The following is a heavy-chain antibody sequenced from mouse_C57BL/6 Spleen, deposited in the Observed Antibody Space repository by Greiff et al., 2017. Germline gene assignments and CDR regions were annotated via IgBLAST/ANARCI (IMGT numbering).Heavy chain of an antibody. J-gene: IGHJ2*01. V-gene: IGHV3-6*01. CDR3: ASVISVTTVVAFDY. CDR2: ISYDGSN. Sequence: ESGPGLVKPSQSLSLTCSVTGYSITSGYYWNWIRQSPGNKLEWMGYISYDGSNNYNPSLNNRISITPDTSKNPFILELKSVTTVNTANSDSASVISVTTVVAFDYWGQGTTVTVSS. D-gene: IGHD1-1*01. CDR1: GYSITSGYY.